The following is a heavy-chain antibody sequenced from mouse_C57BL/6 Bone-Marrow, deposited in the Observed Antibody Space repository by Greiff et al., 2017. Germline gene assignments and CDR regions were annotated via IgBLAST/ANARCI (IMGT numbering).Heavy chain of an antibody. CDR2: IRSKSSNYAT. J-gene: IGHJ1*03. V-gene: IGHV10-3*01. D-gene: IGHD2-3*01. Sequence: EVMLVESGGGLVQPKGSLKLSCAASGFTFNTYAMHWVRQAPGKGLEWVARIRSKSSNYATYYADSVKDRFTISRDDSQSMLYLQMNNLKTEDTARYYCVRQRGGYYDWYFDVWGTGTTVTVSS. CDR3: VRQRGGYYDWYFDV. CDR1: GFTFNTYA.